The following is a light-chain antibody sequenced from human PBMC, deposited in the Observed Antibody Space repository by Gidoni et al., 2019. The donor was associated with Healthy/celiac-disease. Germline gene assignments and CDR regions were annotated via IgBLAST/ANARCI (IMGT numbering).Light chain of an antibody. V-gene: IGKV3-11*01. CDR1: QSVGTY. CDR2: DAS. J-gene: IGKJ3*01. CDR3: QQRSNWPPFT. Sequence: EIVLTQSPATLSLSPGARATLSCRASQSVGTYLAWYQQKPGQAPRLLIYDASNRATGIPARFSGSGSGTDFTLTISSLEPEDFAVYYCQQRSNWPPFTFGPGTKVDIK.